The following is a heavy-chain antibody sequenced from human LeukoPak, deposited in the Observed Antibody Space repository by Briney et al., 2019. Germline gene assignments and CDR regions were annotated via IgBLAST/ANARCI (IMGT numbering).Heavy chain of an antibody. CDR1: GFTVSSNY. Sequence: QTGGSLRLSCAASGFTVSSNYMSWVRQAPGKGLEWVSVIYSGGSTYYADSVKGRFTISRDNAKNSLYLQMNSLRAEDTAVYYCAKWGPYDILTGRINWGQGTLVTVSS. CDR2: IYSGGST. J-gene: IGHJ4*02. CDR3: AKWGPYDILTGRIN. D-gene: IGHD3-9*01. V-gene: IGHV3-53*01.